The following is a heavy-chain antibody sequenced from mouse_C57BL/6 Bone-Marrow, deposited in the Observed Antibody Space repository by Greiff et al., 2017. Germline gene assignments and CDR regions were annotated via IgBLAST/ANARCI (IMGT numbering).Heavy chain of an antibody. CDR2: ISYDGSN. CDR3: ARDDGYPAWFAY. V-gene: IGHV3-6*01. CDR1: GYSITSGYY. J-gene: IGHJ3*01. Sequence: EVKLVESGPGLVKPSQSLSLTCSVTGYSITSGYYWNWIRQFPGNKLEWMGYISYDGSNNYNPSLKNRISITRDTSKNQFFLKLNSVTTEETATYYCARDDGYPAWFAYWGQGTLVTVSA. D-gene: IGHD2-3*01.